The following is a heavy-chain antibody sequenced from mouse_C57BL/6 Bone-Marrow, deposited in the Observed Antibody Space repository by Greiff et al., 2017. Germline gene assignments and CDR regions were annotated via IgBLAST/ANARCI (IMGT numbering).Heavy chain of an antibody. Sequence: QVQLQQSGAELMKPGASVKLSCKATGYTFTGYWIEWVKQRPGHGLEWIGEIFPGSGSINYNEKFKGKATFTADTTSNTAYMQLSSLTTEDSAIYYYARDLDYDDYWGQGTTLTVSS. J-gene: IGHJ2*01. CDR2: IFPGSGSI. CDR1: GYTFTGYW. D-gene: IGHD2-4*01. V-gene: IGHV1-9*01. CDR3: ARDLDYDDY.